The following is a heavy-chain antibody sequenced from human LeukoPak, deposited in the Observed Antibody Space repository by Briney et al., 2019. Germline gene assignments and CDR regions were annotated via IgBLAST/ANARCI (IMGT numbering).Heavy chain of an antibody. V-gene: IGHV3-53*01. J-gene: IGHJ6*02. CDR1: GFTVSSNY. Sequence: GGSLRLSCAVSGFTVSSNYMNWVRQAPGKGLEWVSVIYSGGSTYYADSVKGRFTISRDNSKNTLYLQMNSLRAEDTAVYYCARLQADYGMDVWGQGTTVTVSS. CDR2: IYSGGST. CDR3: ARLQADYGMDV.